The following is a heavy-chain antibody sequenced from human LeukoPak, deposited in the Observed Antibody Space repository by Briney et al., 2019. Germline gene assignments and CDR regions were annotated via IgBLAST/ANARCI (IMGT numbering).Heavy chain of an antibody. D-gene: IGHD1-26*01. CDR3: ARDRLGNYYLFDF. CDR2: INPDSGDT. V-gene: IGHV1-2*06. CDR1: GYTFTGYY. J-gene: IGHJ4*02. Sequence: ASLKVSCKASGYTFTGYYMHWVRQAPGQGLEWMGRINPDSGDTNYAQKFQGRVTMTRDTSINTAYMELSRLTSDDTAVYYCARDRLGNYYLFDFRGQGTLVTVSS.